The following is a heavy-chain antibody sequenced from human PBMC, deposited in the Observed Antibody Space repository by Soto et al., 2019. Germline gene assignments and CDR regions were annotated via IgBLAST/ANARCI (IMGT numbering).Heavy chain of an antibody. J-gene: IGHJ4*02. CDR1: GYTFTSYG. Sequence: ASVKVSCKASGYTFTSYGISWVRQAPGQGLEWMGWISAYNGNTNYAQKLQGGVTMTTDTSTSTAYMELRSLRSDDTAVYYCARDTTLNSYDSSGCLDYWGQGTLVTVSS. V-gene: IGHV1-18*01. CDR3: ARDTTLNSYDSSGCLDY. CDR2: ISAYNGNT. D-gene: IGHD3-22*01.